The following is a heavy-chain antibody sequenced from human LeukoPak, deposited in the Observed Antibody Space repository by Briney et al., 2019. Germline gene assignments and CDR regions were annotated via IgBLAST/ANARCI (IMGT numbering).Heavy chain of an antibody. J-gene: IGHJ4*02. V-gene: IGHV4-39*01. CDR1: GGSISSSSYY. Sequence: SETLSLTCTVSGGSISSSSYYWGWIRQPPGKGLEWIGSIYYSGSTYYNPSLKSRVTISVDTSKNQFSLKLSSVTAADTAVYYCARRNPRDSTQDWGQGTLVTVSS. CDR3: ARRNPRDSTQD. CDR2: IYYSGST. D-gene: IGHD2/OR15-2a*01.